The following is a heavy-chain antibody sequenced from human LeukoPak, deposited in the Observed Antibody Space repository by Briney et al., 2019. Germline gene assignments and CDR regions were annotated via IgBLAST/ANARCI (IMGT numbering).Heavy chain of an antibody. CDR1: GGSISSGGYS. CDR3: ARGHYYDSSGYAFDI. Sequence: SETLSLTCVVSGGSISSGGYSWSWIRQPPGKGLEWIGYIYHSGSTYYNPSLKSRVTISVDRSKNQFSLKLSSVTAADTAVYYCARGHYYDSSGYAFDIWGQGTMVTVSS. D-gene: IGHD3-22*01. J-gene: IGHJ3*02. V-gene: IGHV4-30-2*01. CDR2: IYHSGST.